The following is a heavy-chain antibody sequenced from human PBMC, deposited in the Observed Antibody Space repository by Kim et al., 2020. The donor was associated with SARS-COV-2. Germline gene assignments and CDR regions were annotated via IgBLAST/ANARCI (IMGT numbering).Heavy chain of an antibody. CDR2: INQSGST. Sequence: SETLSLTCAVFGESFSDFSWTWIRQSSGKGLEWIGEINQSGSTNYNPSLKSRVTISLDTSKNQFSLKVTSVTAADTAIYYCARGRVGVVPSPVLGLGTFWKYHYMDVWGKGATVTVS. D-gene: IGHD3-3*01. CDR1: GESFSDFS. CDR3: ARGRVGVVPSPVLGLGTFWKYHYMDV. V-gene: IGHV4-34*01. J-gene: IGHJ6*03.